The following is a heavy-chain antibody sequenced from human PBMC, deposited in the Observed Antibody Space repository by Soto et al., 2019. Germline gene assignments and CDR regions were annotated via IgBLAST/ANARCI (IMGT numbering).Heavy chain of an antibody. J-gene: IGHJ6*02. Sequence: GGSLRLSCAASGFTFRNWEMNWVRQAPGKGLEWVSYISSSGGTIHYADSVRGRFTISRDNADNSVHLQMNSLRVEDTALYYCARSEAYFYGKDVWGQGTTVTVSS. CDR3: ARSEAYFYGKDV. V-gene: IGHV3-48*03. CDR2: ISSSGGTI. CDR1: GFTFRNWE.